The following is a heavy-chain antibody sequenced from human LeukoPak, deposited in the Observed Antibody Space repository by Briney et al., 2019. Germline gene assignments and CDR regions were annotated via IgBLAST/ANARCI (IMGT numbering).Heavy chain of an antibody. CDR1: GGSISSGDYY. CDR3: ARAGKGSIAVPFDP. D-gene: IGHD6-6*01. Sequence: SQTLSLTCTVSGGSISSGDYYWRWIRQPPGKGLEWIGYIYYSGSTYYNPSLKSRITISVDTSKNQFSLKLSSVTAADTAVYYCARAGKGSIAVPFDPWGQGTLVTVSS. CDR2: IYYSGST. V-gene: IGHV4-30-4*08. J-gene: IGHJ5*02.